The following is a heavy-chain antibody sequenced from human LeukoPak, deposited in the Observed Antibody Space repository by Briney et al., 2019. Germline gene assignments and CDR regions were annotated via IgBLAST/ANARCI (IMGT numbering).Heavy chain of an antibody. Sequence: ASVKLSCTASGGTFSSYAISWVRQAPGQGIEWMGGIIPIFGTRNYAQKFQGRVTITADKSTSTDYMELRSLRYENTAVYYCASPRRDTAMARAFDIWGQGTMVTVSS. CDR1: GGTFSSYA. CDR3: ASPRRDTAMARAFDI. V-gene: IGHV1-69*06. D-gene: IGHD5-18*01. CDR2: IIPIFGTR. J-gene: IGHJ3*02.